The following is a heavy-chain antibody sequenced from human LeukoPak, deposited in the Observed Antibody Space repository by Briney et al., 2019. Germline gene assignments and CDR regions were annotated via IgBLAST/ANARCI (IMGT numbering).Heavy chain of an antibody. CDR1: GFTFSSYG. CDR3: AKGSYYDSSGSFYFDY. J-gene: IGHJ4*02. D-gene: IGHD3-22*01. V-gene: IGHV3-33*06. CDR2: IWYDGSNK. Sequence: PGGSLRLSCAASGFTFSSYGMHWVRQAPGKGLEWVAAIWYDGSNKYYADSVKGRFTISRDNSKNTLYVQVNSLGTEDTAAYYCAKGSYYDSSGSFYFDYWGQGTLVTVSS.